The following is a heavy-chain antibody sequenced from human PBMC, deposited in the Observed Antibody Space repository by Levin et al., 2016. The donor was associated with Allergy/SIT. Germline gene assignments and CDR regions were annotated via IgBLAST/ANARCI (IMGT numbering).Heavy chain of an antibody. D-gene: IGHD1/OR15-1a*01. J-gene: IGHJ4*02. Sequence: GGSLRLSCVASGFMFGDYAMSWVRQAPGKGLEWVGLVRTKAFAETKDYAASVNGRFTISRDDSRTMVSLLMEGLRVEDTAVYYCTRATGWDWDNPIDHWGQGTLVTVAS. CDR2: VRTKAFAETK. CDR1: GFMFGDYA. V-gene: IGHV3-49*04. CDR3: TRATGWDWDNPIDH.